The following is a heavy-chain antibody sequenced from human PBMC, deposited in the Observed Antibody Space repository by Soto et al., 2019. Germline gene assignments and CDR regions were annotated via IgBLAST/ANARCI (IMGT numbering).Heavy chain of an antibody. V-gene: IGHV3-30-3*01. CDR2: IPSDGSAQ. Sequence: QVQLVESGGGVVQPGRSLRLSCEASGFTFRDCAMHWVRQAPGKGLEWVAAIPSDGSAQHYADSVKGRFSISRDNSKNTLSLQMNSLRPEDAALYYCARAVAGQVRSAWTWLDYWGQGTLVTVSS. CDR1: GFTFRDCA. J-gene: IGHJ4*02. D-gene: IGHD1-1*01. CDR3: ARAVAGQVRSAWTWLDY.